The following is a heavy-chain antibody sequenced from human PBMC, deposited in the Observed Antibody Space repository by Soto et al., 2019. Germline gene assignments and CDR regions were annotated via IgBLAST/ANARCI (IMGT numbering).Heavy chain of an antibody. Sequence: EVQLVESGGGLVQPGGSLRLSCAASEFTLSSHWMHWVSQAPGRGLEWVSRINNDGSSTHYAESVKGRFTISRDNAKNTLYLQMNSLRAEDTAMYYCARGNGNWRNAFENWGQGTMVTVSS. CDR2: INNDGSST. CDR1: EFTLSSHW. V-gene: IGHV3-74*01. J-gene: IGHJ3*02. CDR3: ARGNGNWRNAFEN. D-gene: IGHD1-1*01.